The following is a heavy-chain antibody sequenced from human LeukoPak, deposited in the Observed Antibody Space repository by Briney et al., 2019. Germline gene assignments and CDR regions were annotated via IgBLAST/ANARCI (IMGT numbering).Heavy chain of an antibody. CDR1: GFTFSSYA. J-gene: IGHJ4*02. CDR3: ARDQGSSSPEYYFDY. CDR2: ISSNGGST. Sequence: GGSLRLSCAASGFTFSSYAMHWFRQAPGKGLEYVSAISSNGGSTYYANSVKGRFTISRDNSKNTLYLQMGSLRAEDMAVYYCARDQGSSSPEYYFDYWGQGTLVTVSS. D-gene: IGHD6-6*01. V-gene: IGHV3-64*01.